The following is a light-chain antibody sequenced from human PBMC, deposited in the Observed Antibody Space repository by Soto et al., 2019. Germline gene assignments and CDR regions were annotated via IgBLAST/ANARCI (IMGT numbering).Light chain of an antibody. Sequence: EIVMTQSPVTLSVSPGESATLSCRASQSVIGDLAWYQQRPGQAPRLLIYGTSTRATGNPARFSGSGSGTDITLTIGGLQSEDFAGYFFQHSGNWPPELTFGGGTKVESK. J-gene: IGKJ4*01. CDR3: QHSGNWPPELT. CDR1: QSVIGD. V-gene: IGKV3-15*01. CDR2: GTS.